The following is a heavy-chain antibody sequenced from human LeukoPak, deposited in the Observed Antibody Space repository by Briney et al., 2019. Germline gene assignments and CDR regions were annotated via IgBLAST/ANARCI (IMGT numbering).Heavy chain of an antibody. V-gene: IGHV3-74*01. CDR1: GFTFSSYW. CDR3: ARPYSSSWYVNWFDP. J-gene: IGHJ5*02. CDR2: INSDGIST. D-gene: IGHD6-13*01. Sequence: GGSLRLSCAASGFTFSSYWMHWVRQAPGKGLVWVSRINSDGISTSYADSVKGRFTISRDNVKNTLYLQMNSLRAEDTAMYYCARPYSSSWYVNWFDPWGQGTLVTVSS.